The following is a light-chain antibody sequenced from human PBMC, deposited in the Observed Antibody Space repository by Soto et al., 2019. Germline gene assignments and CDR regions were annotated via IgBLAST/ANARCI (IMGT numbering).Light chain of an antibody. J-gene: IGKJ2*01. CDR1: QRLLHSNGNTF. V-gene: IGKV2-28*01. CDR2: LGS. Sequence: EIVMTQSPPSLTVTPGEPASISCRSSQRLLHSNGNTFLDWYLQKPGQSPQLLIYLGSNRASGVPDRVSGSEAGTDFTLKISRVEAEDVGVYYCMQALQTPYTFGQGTKQEIQ. CDR3: MQALQTPYT.